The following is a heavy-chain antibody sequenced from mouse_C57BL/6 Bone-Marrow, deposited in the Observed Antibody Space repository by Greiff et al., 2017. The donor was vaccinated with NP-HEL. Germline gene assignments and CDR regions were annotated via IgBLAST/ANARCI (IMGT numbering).Heavy chain of an antibody. Sequence: VQLQQSGAELMKPGASVKLSCKATGYTFTGYWIEWVKQRPGHGLEWIGEILPGSGSTNYNEKFKGKATFTADTSSNTAYMQLSSLTTEDSAIYYCARSGTTVVATNFWYFDVWGTGTTVTVSS. V-gene: IGHV1-9*01. J-gene: IGHJ1*03. D-gene: IGHD1-1*01. CDR3: ARSGTTVVATNFWYFDV. CDR2: ILPGSGST. CDR1: GYTFTGYW.